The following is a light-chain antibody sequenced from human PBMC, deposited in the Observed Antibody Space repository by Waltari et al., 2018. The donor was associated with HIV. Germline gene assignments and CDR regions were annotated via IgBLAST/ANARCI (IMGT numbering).Light chain of an antibody. CDR3: QQYEASPPMYT. V-gene: IGKV3-20*01. Sequence: EPVLTQSPGTLSSSSGERATLSCRASQTINSNYLAWYQHKPGLPPRLLIYDASTRAAGIPDRFSGGGSGTDFTLTISRLEPEDFAIYFCQQYEASPPMYTFGQGTRLEV. CDR1: QTINSNY. CDR2: DAS. J-gene: IGKJ2*01.